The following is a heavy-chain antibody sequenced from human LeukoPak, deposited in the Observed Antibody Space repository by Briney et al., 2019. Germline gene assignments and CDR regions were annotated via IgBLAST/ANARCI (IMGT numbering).Heavy chain of an antibody. CDR3: AKDSVYDISGDDAFDI. V-gene: IGHV3-30*18. J-gene: IGHJ3*02. Sequence: GRSLKLSCAASGFTFSSYGMHWVRQAPGKGLEWVAVISYDGSNKYYADSVKGRFTISRDNSKNTLYLQMNSLRAEDTAVYYCAKDSVYDISGDDAFDIWGQGTMVTVSS. D-gene: IGHD3-22*01. CDR1: GFTFSSYG. CDR2: ISYDGSNK.